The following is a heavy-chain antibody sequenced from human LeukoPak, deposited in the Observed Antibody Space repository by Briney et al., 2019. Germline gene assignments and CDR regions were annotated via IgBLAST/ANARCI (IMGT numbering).Heavy chain of an antibody. V-gene: IGHV4-34*01. D-gene: IGHD6-13*01. J-gene: IGHJ4*02. Sequence: SETLSLTCAVYGGSFSGYYWSRIRQPPGKGLEWIGEINHSGSTNYNPSLKSRVTISVDTSKNQFSLNLTSVTAADTAVYYCTRGGRGAAGTRYMFDYWGQGTLVTVSS. CDR1: GGSFSGYY. CDR2: INHSGST. CDR3: TRGGRGAAGTRYMFDY.